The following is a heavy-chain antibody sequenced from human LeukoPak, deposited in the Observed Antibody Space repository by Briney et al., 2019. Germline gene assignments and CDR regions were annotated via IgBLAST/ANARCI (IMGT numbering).Heavy chain of an antibody. D-gene: IGHD3-3*01. CDR3: ARAYNRFLEWLLLV. V-gene: IGHV1-2*06. CDR2: INPNSGGT. J-gene: IGHJ4*02. CDR1: GYTFTGYY. Sequence: ASAKVSCKASGYTFTGYYMHWVRQAPGQGLEWMGRINPNSGGTNYAQKFQGRVTMTRDTSISTAYMELSRLRSDDTAVYYCARAYNRFLEWLLLVWGQGTLVTVSS.